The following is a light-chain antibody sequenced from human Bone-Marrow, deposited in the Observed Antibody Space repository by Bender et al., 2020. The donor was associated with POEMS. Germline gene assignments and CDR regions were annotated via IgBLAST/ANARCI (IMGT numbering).Light chain of an antibody. J-gene: IGLJ2*01. CDR1: KLGEKY. CDR2: QDT. CDR3: QAWDNSVVV. Sequence: SYELTQPPSVSVSPGQTASISCSGDKLGEKYACWYQQKPGQSPVVVIYQDTKRPSGIPERFSGSNSGNTATLTISGTQAMDEADYYCQAWDNSVVVFGGGTKLTVL. V-gene: IGLV3-1*01.